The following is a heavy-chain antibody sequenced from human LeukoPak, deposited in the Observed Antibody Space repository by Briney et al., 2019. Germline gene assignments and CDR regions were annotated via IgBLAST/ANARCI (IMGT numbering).Heavy chain of an antibody. D-gene: IGHD1-26*01. CDR3: TGGSYEIGRVY. CDR2: INTGNGNT. Sequence: ASVKVSCKASGYTFTSYALHWVRQAPGQRLEWMGWINTGNGNTIYSQKFQGRVTIIRDTSASTAYMELSSLRSEDTAVYYYTGGSYEIGRVYWGQGTLVTVSS. CDR1: GYTFTSYA. J-gene: IGHJ4*02. V-gene: IGHV1-3*04.